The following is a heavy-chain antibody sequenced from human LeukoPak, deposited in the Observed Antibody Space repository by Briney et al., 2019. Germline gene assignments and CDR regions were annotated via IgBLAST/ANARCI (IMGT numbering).Heavy chain of an antibody. CDR2: IIPIFGTA. CDR3: ASGYDSSGYYALNGAFDI. D-gene: IGHD3-22*01. CDR1: GGTFSSYA. J-gene: IGHJ3*02. V-gene: IGHV1-69*13. Sequence: SVKVSCKASGGTFSSYAISWVRQAPGQGLEWMGGIIPIFGTANYAQKFQGRATITADESTSTAYMELSSLRSEDTAVYYCASGYDSSGYYALNGAFDIWGQGTMVTVSS.